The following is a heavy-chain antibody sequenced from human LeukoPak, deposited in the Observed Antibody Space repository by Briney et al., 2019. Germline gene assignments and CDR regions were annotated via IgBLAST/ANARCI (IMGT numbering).Heavy chain of an antibody. D-gene: IGHD3-22*01. V-gene: IGHV3-23*01. J-gene: IGHJ4*02. CDR2: ITGSDGSS. CDR3: AKHYDSSGYYFDY. Sequence: PGGSLRLSCAASGFTFGSYVMSWVRQAPGKGLEWVSAITGSDGSSYYADSVKGRFTISRDNSKNTLYLQMNSLRAEDTAVYYCAKHYDSSGYYFDYWGQGTLVTVSS. CDR1: GFTFGSYV.